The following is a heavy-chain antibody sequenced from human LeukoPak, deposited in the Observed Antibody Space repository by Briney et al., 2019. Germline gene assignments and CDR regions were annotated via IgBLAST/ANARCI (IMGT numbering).Heavy chain of an antibody. CDR2: IYYSGTT. CDR3: ARQISDYYYYYMDV. V-gene: IGHV4-39*01. D-gene: IGHD2-15*01. Sequence: PSETLSLTCTVSGGSISSSNYYWGWIRQPPGKGLGWIGTIYYSGTTYYNPSPESRVTIFEDTSKNQFSLMLTSVTAADTAVYYCARQISDYYYYYMDVWGKGTTVTVSS. CDR1: GGSISSSNYY. J-gene: IGHJ6*03.